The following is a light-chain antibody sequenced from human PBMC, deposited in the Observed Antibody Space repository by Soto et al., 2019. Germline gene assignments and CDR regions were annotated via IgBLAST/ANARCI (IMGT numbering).Light chain of an antibody. Sequence: QSVLTQPASVSGSPGQSITISCTGTSSDVGGYKYVSWYQQHSGKAPKLMIYDVNNPPSGVSNRFSGSKSGNTASLTISGLQAEDEADYYCSSYTNSSPVVFGGGTKLTVL. J-gene: IGLJ2*01. CDR3: SSYTNSSPVV. V-gene: IGLV2-14*01. CDR1: SSDVGGYKY. CDR2: DVN.